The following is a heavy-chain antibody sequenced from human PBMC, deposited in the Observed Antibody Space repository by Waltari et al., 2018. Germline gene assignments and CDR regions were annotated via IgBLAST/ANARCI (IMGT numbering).Heavy chain of an antibody. D-gene: IGHD6-19*01. V-gene: IGHV1-46*01. Sequence: QVQLVQSGAEVKKPGSSVKVSCRASGGTFSSYAITWVRQAPGQGLEWMGIINPRGGSTSYAQKFQGRVTMTRDTSMSTVYMGLSSLRSEDTAVYYCASLVAVAGAFDYWGQGTLVTVSS. J-gene: IGHJ4*02. CDR1: GGTFSSYA. CDR2: INPRGGST. CDR3: ASLVAVAGAFDY.